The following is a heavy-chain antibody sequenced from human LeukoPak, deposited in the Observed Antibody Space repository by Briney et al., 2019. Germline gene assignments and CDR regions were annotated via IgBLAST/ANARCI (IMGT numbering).Heavy chain of an antibody. J-gene: IGHJ2*01. CDR2: ISRIGNYT. Sequence: GSLRLSCAASGFTFSDYYMNWIRQAPGKGLEWVSYISRIGNYTNYADSVKGRFTISRNNAKNSLYLQLNSLRADDTAVYYCARGPSGTRYFDLWGRGTLVTVSS. CDR1: GFTFSDYY. CDR3: ARGPSGTRYFDL. D-gene: IGHD3-10*01. V-gene: IGHV3-11*05.